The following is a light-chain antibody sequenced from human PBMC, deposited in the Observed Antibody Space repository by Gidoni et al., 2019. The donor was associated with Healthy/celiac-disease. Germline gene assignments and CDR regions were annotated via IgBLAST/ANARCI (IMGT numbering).Light chain of an antibody. CDR3: QQSYSTPWT. CDR2: AAS. CDR1: QSISSY. V-gene: IGKV1-39*01. J-gene: IGKJ1*01. Sequence: IQMTQSPSSLSASVGDRVTITSRTSQSISSYLNWYQKKPGKAPKLLIYAASSLQSGVPSRFSGSGSGTDFTLTISSLQPEDFATYYCQQSYSTPWTFGQGTKVEIK.